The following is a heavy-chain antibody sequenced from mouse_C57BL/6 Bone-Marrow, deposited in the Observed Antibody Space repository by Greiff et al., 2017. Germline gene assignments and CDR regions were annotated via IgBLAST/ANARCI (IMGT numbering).Heavy chain of an antibody. CDR1: GYTFTDYY. V-gene: IGHV1-26*01. Sequence: VQLQQSGPELVKPGASVKISCKASGYTFTDYYMNWVKQSHGKSLEWIGDINPNNGGTSYNQKFKGKATLTVDKSSSTAYMELRSLTSEDSAVYYCARAYAMDYWGQGTSGTVSS. J-gene: IGHJ4*01. CDR2: INPNNGGT. CDR3: ARAYAMDY.